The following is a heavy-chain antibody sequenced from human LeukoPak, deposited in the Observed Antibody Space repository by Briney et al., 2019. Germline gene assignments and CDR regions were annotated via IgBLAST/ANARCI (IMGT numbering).Heavy chain of an antibody. D-gene: IGHD6-19*01. V-gene: IGHV4-39*01. CDR2: IYYSGST. CDR1: GGSISSDSYY. CDR3: ASLAVAGLTEGY. J-gene: IGHJ4*02. Sequence: SETLSLTCTVSGGSISSDSYYWAWIRQPPGKGLEWIASIYYSGSTYYNPSLKSRVTISVDTSRNQFSLKLSSVTAADTAVYYCASLAVAGLTEGYWGQGTLVIVSS.